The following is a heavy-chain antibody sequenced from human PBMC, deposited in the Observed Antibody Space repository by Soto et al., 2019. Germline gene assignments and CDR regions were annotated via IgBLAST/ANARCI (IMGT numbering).Heavy chain of an antibody. V-gene: IGHV1-46*01. CDR2: INPSGGTT. D-gene: IGHD2-2*01. CDR3: ARGPATAPDAY. J-gene: IGHJ4*02. CDR1: GYIFTSYY. Sequence: QVQLAQSGTEVKKPGASVKVSCKTSGYIFTSYYIHWVRQAPGQGLEWMGIINPSGGTTTYAQKFQGRVTMTRDTSTCTVYMELSSLRSEDTAVYYCARGPATAPDAYWGLGTLVTVSS.